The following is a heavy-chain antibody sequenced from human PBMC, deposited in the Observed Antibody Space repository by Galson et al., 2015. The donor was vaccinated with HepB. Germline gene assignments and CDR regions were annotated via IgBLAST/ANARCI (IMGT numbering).Heavy chain of an antibody. D-gene: IGHD3-10*01. V-gene: IGHV3-23*01. J-gene: IGHJ4*02. Sequence: SLRLSCAASGFTFSNYAMSWVRQAPGKGLEWVSFISHTGSNTYYADSVKGRFTISRDNSKNTLNLQMNSQRAEDTAVYYCAKDRRRTYYKDYWGQGTLVIVSS. CDR1: GFTFSNYA. CDR3: AKDRRRTYYKDY. CDR2: ISHTGSNT.